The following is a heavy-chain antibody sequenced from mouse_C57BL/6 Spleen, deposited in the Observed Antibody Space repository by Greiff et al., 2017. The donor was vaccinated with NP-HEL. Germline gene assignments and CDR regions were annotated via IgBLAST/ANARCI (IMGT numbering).Heavy chain of an antibody. CDR2: ISDGGSYT. V-gene: IGHV5-4*03. CDR3: ARRSDGYYLDY. J-gene: IGHJ2*01. Sequence: EVNVVESGGGLVKPGGSLKLSCAASGFTFSSYAMSWVRQTPEKRLEWVATISDGGSYTYYPDNVKGRFTISRDNAKNNLYLQMSHLKSEDTAMYYCARRSDGYYLDYWGQGTTLTVSS. CDR1: GFTFSSYA. D-gene: IGHD2-3*01.